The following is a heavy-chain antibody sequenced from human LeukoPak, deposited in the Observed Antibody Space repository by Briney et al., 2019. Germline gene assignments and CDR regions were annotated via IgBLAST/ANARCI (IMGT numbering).Heavy chain of an antibody. D-gene: IGHD3-10*01. V-gene: IGHV1-69*05. J-gene: IGHJ4*02. Sequence: GASVKVSCKASGGTSSSYAISWVRQAPGQGLEWMGRIIPIFGTANYAQKFQGRVTITTDESTSTAYMELSSLRSEDTAVYYRASAGYYYGSGSYYNGPFDYWGQGTLVTVSS. CDR1: GGTSSSYA. CDR3: ASAGYYYGSGSYYNGPFDY. CDR2: IIPIFGTA.